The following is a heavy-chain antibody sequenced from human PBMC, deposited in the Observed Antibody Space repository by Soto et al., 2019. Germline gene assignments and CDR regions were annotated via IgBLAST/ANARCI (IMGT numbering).Heavy chain of an antibody. D-gene: IGHD1-26*01. CDR2: ISKDGNDQ. J-gene: IGHJ4*02. CDR1: GFTFSTYA. V-gene: IGHV3-30*18. CDR3: AKDRWEFTRYFDS. Sequence: QVQLVESGGGVVQPGTSLRLSRAASGFTFSTYAMHWVRQAPGKGLEWVAMISKDGNDQYYADSVKGRFTVSRDNSKNTVSLQMHSLRPEDTAFYYCAKDRWEFTRYFDSWGQGTLVTVSS.